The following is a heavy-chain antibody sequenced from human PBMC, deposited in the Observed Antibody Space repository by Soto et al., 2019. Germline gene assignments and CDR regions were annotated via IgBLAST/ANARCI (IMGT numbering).Heavy chain of an antibody. CDR3: ARDQLNYYDSSGYPMDV. CDR1: GGTFSSYA. D-gene: IGHD3-22*01. CDR2: IIPIFGTA. Sequence: SVKVSCKASGGTFSSYAFSWVRQAPGQGLEWMGGIIPIFGTANYAQKFQGRVTITADESTSTAYMELSSLRSEDTAVYYCARDQLNYYDSSGYPMDVWGQGTTVTVSS. J-gene: IGHJ6*02. V-gene: IGHV1-69*13.